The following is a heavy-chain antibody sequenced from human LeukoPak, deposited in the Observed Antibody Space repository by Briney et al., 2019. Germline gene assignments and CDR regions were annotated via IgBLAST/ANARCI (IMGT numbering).Heavy chain of an antibody. CDR2: IKTDGSEK. V-gene: IGHV3-7*01. CDR1: GFTFSNYW. CDR3: ARSYYYDSSGYLTRNWFDP. Sequence: GGSLRLSCEGSGFTFSNYWMGWVRQAPGKGLQWVANIKTDGSEKYYVDSVKGRFTISRDNAKNSLYLQMNSLRAEDTAVYYCARSYYYDSSGYLTRNWFDPWGQGTLVTVSS. J-gene: IGHJ5*02. D-gene: IGHD3-22*01.